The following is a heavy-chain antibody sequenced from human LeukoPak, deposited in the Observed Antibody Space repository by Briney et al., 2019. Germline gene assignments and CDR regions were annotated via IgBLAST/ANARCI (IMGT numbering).Heavy chain of an antibody. CDR1: GFTFSSYG. Sequence: GGSLRLSCAASGFTFSSYGMHWVRQAPGKGLEWVAVISYDGSDKYYADSVKGRFTISRDNSKNTLYLQMNSLRAEDTAVYYCAKAYSSGWSNAIDYWGQGTLVTVSS. D-gene: IGHD6-19*01. J-gene: IGHJ4*02. V-gene: IGHV3-30*18. CDR3: AKAYSSGWSNAIDY. CDR2: ISYDGSDK.